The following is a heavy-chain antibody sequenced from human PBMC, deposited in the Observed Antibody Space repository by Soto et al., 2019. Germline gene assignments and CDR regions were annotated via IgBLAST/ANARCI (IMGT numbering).Heavy chain of an antibody. Sequence: SGGSLRLSCAASGFTFSSYAMSWVRQAPGKGLEWVSAISGSGGSTYYADSVKGRFTISRDNSKNTLYLQMNSLRAEDTAVYYCAKGSLTIFGVVISQYYYYMDVWGKGTTVTVSS. J-gene: IGHJ6*03. CDR1: GFTFSSYA. CDR3: AKGSLTIFGVVISQYYYYMDV. CDR2: ISGSGGST. D-gene: IGHD3-3*01. V-gene: IGHV3-23*01.